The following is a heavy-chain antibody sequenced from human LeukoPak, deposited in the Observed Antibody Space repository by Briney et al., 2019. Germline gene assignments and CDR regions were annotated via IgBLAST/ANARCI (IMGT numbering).Heavy chain of an antibody. V-gene: IGHV1-46*01. CDR1: GYTFSSYY. J-gene: IGHJ5*02. CDR2: INPSGGSS. Sequence: ASVKVSCKASGYTFSSYYVHWVRQAPGQGLEWMGIINPSGGSSTYAQKFQVRVTMTSDTSTSTVYMELSILRPEDTAMYYCARDPPVITSSRITIFGVAKSPHNWFDPWGQGTLVIVSS. D-gene: IGHD3-3*01. CDR3: ARDPPVITSSRITIFGVAKSPHNWFDP.